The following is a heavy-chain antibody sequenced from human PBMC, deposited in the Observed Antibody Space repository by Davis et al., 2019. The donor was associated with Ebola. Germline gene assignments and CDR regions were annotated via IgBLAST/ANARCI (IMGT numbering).Heavy chain of an antibody. CDR1: GYTFTSYY. V-gene: IGHV1-46*01. CDR2: INPSGGST. Sequence: AASVKVSCKASGYTFTSYYMHWVRQAPGQGLEWMGIINPSGGSTSYAQKFQGRVTMTRETSTSTVYMELSSLRSEYTAVHYCARVGARIHYYYGMDVWGQGTTVTVSS. CDR3: ARVGARIHYYYGMDV. D-gene: IGHD1-26*01. J-gene: IGHJ6*02.